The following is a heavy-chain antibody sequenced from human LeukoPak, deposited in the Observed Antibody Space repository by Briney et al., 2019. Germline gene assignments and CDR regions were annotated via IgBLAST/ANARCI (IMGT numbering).Heavy chain of an antibody. CDR2: LYYSGST. Sequence: SETLSLTCTVSGGSITSSSYYWGWIRQPPGKGLEWIGNLYYSGSTSYNPSLNSRLTISIDMSKSQFSLKLTSVTVADAAVYYCAMGEPKGIVYWGQGTLVTVSS. CDR1: GGSITSSSYY. J-gene: IGHJ4*02. CDR3: AMGEPKGIVY. V-gene: IGHV4-39*01. D-gene: IGHD3-16*01.